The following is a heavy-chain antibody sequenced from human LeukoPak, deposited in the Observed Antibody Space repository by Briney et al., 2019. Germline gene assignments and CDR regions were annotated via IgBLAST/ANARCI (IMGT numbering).Heavy chain of an antibody. J-gene: IGHJ6*03. V-gene: IGHV1-69*05. D-gene: IGHD3-3*01. Sequence: SVKVSCKASGGTFSSYAISWVRQAPGQGLEWMGGIIPIFGTANYAQKFQGRVTITTDESTSTAYMEQSSLRSEDTAVYYCARSRIKSGSADGYYYMDVWGKGTTVTVSS. CDR1: GGTFSSYA. CDR2: IIPIFGTA. CDR3: ARSRIKSGSADGYYYMDV.